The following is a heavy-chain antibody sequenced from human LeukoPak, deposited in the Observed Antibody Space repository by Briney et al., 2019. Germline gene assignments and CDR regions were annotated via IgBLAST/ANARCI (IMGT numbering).Heavy chain of an antibody. V-gene: IGHV4-4*07. CDR3: ARLSPKGDGGTFFDY. CDR1: GDSISSYY. CDR2: IHTSGST. Sequence: SETLSLTCTVSGDSISSYYWSWIRQPAGEGLEWIGRIHTSGSTHYNPSLQSRVTMSIVTSKNQFSLKLSSVTAADTAAYCCARLSPKGDGGTFFDYWGQGTLVTVSS. D-gene: IGHD1-1*01. J-gene: IGHJ4*02.